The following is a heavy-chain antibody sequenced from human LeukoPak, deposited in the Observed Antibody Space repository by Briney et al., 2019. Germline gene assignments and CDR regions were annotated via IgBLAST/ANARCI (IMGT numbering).Heavy chain of an antibody. J-gene: IGHJ4*02. CDR1: GFTFSSYA. D-gene: IGHD3-9*01. V-gene: IGHV3-64*04. CDR3: ARDFLTGYFDY. CDR2: ISSNGGST. Sequence: PGGSLRLSCSASGFTFSSYAMHWVRQAPGKGLEYVSAISSNGGSTYYADSVKGRFTSSRDNVKNSLFLQMNSLSDEDTAVYYCARDFLTGYFDYWGQGTLVTVSS.